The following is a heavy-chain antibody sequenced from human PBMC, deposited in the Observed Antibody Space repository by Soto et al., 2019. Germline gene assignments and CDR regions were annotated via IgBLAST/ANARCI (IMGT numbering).Heavy chain of an antibody. CDR2: IDPSNSYT. D-gene: IGHD6-19*01. CDR3: AAGGIAVAGGAFDI. J-gene: IGHJ3*02. CDR1: GYSFTSYW. Sequence: PGESLKIDCNGSGYSFTSYWISWVRQMPGKGLEWMGRIDPSNSYTNYSWAFQGHVTISADKSISTAYLEWSSLKASDTAMYYCAAGGIAVAGGAFDIWGKGRMVTVS. V-gene: IGHV5-10-1*01.